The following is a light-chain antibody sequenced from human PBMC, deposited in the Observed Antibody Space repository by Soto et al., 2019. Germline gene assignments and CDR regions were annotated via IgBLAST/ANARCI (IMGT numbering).Light chain of an antibody. CDR1: RRDIGGYNY. Sequence: QSALTQPASVSGSPGQSITISCTGTRRDIGGYNYVAWYQQHPGKAPKLLIYEVSNRPSGVSNRFSGSKSGNTASLTISGLQAEDEADFYCTSYTSSNTWVFGGGIKLTVL. J-gene: IGLJ3*02. CDR3: TSYTSSNTWV. CDR2: EVS. V-gene: IGLV2-14*01.